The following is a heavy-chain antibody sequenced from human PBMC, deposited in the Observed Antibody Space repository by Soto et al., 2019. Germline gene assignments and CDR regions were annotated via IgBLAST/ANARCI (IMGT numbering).Heavy chain of an antibody. V-gene: IGHV3-9*01. CDR2: ISWNSGSI. Sequence: EVQLVESGGGLVQPGRSLRLSCAASGFTFDDYAMHWVRQAPGKGREWVSGISWNSGSIGYADSVKGRFTISRDNAKSSLYLQMNSLRPDDTALYYCAKDMGTSYYWGSDYCGQGTLVTVSS. J-gene: IGHJ4*02. D-gene: IGHD1-26*01. CDR1: GFTFDDYA. CDR3: AKDMGTSYYWGSDY.